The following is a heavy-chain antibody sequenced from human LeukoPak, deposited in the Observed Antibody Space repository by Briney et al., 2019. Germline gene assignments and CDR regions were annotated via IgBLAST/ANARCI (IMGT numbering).Heavy chain of an antibody. CDR3: ATATPSITIFGVVSDAFDI. CDR2: FDPEDGET. D-gene: IGHD3-3*01. CDR1: GYTLTELS. Sequence: EASVKVSCKVSGYTLTELSMHWVRQAPGKGLEWMGGFDPEDGETIYAQKFQGRVTMTEDTSTDTAYMELSSLRSEDTAVYYCATATPSITIFGVVSDAFDIWGQGTMVTVSS. J-gene: IGHJ3*02. V-gene: IGHV1-24*01.